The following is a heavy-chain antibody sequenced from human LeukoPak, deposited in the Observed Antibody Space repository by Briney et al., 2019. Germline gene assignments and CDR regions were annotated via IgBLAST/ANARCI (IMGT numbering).Heavy chain of an antibody. CDR3: ARIYH. CDR1: GFTVSNNY. V-gene: IGHV3-53*01. Sequence: GGSLRLSCAASGFTVSNNYMSWVRQAPGKGLEWVSVIYSDGSTYYADSVKGRFTISRDNSKDADFLQMNSLRAEDTAVYYCARIYHWGQGTLVTVSS. D-gene: IGHD5-12*01. CDR2: IYSDGST. J-gene: IGHJ4*02.